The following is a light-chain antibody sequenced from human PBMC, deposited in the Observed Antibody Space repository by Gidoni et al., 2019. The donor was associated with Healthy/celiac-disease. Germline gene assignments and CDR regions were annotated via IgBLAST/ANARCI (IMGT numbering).Light chain of an antibody. Sequence: DTVLTQSPGTLSLSPGERATLSCSASQSGSSSYLAWYQQKPGQAPRLLIYGASSRATGIPDRFSGSGSGTDFTLTISRLEPEDFAVYYCQQYGSSPRVTFXGXTKVEIK. CDR2: GAS. CDR1: QSGSSSY. CDR3: QQYGSSPRVT. V-gene: IGKV3-20*01. J-gene: IGKJ4*01.